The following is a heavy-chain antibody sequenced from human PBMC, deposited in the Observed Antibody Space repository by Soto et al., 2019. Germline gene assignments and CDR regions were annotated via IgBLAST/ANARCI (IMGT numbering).Heavy chain of an antibody. V-gene: IGHV3-30*18. CDR1: GFTFSSYG. D-gene: IGHD2-15*01. J-gene: IGHJ2*01. Sequence: QVQLVESGGGVVQPGRSLRLSCAASGFTFSSYGMHWVRQAPGKGQEWVAVISYHGSNKYYADSVKGRFTISRDNSKNPLYQQMNSLRAEDTAVYYCAKEGHKRGYCSGGSCYPYGYFDLWGRGTLVTVSS. CDR2: ISYHGSNK. CDR3: AKEGHKRGYCSGGSCYPYGYFDL.